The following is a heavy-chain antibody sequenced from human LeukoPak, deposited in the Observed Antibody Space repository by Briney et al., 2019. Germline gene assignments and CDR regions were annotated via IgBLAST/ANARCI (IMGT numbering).Heavy chain of an antibody. CDR1: GYTFTDNY. CDR3: ARSFYERGAHYFDY. Sequence: ASMKVSCKTSGYTFTDNYIHWVRQAPGQGLAWMGWINPKSGSRNSAQKFQGRVTMTRDTSISTVSMELSGLRSDDTAVYYCARSFYERGAHYFDYWGQGTLVTVSS. V-gene: IGHV1-2*02. J-gene: IGHJ4*01. CDR2: INPKSGSR. D-gene: IGHD3-3*01.